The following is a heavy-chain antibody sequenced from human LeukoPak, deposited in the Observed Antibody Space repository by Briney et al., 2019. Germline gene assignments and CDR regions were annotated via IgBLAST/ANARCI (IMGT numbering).Heavy chain of an antibody. CDR3: ARAGYCSGVSCYSAVPGKY. CDR2: IYHSGNT. J-gene: IGHJ4*02. V-gene: IGHV4-38-2*02. Sequence: SETLSLTCTVSGYSITSGYYWAWIRQSPGKGLEWIGSIYHSGNTYYNPSLRSRVIILVDTSKNQFSLQLGSVTPTDTAVYYCARAGYCSGVSCYSAVPGKYWGQGALVTVSS. D-gene: IGHD2-15*01. CDR1: GYSITSGYY.